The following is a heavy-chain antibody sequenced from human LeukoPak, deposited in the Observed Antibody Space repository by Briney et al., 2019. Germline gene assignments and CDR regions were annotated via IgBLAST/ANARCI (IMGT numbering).Heavy chain of an antibody. Sequence: ASVKVSCKASGYIFTGYYMHWVRQAPGQGLEWMGWINPNSGGTNYAQKLQGRVTMTTDTSTSTAYMELRSLRSDDTAVYYCASGRDAQLGFDYWGQGTLVTVSS. CDR2: INPNSGGT. V-gene: IGHV1-2*02. D-gene: IGHD6-6*01. CDR3: ASGRDAQLGFDY. J-gene: IGHJ4*02. CDR1: GYIFTGYY.